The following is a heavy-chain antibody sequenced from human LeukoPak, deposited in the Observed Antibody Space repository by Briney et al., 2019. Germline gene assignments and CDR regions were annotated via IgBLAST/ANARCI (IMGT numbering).Heavy chain of an antibody. CDR2: INPNSGGT. Sequence: ASVKVSCEASGYTFTGYYMHWVRQAPGQGLEWMGWINPNSGGTNYAQKFQGRVTMTRDTSISTAYMELSRLRSDDTAVYYCARSGGSGSYYARYYYYYMDVWGKGTTVTVSS. CDR1: GYTFTGYY. D-gene: IGHD3-10*01. V-gene: IGHV1-2*02. CDR3: ARSGGSGSYYARYYYYYMDV. J-gene: IGHJ6*03.